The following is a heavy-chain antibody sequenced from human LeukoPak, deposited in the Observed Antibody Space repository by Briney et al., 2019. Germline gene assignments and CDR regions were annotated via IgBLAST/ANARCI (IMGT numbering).Heavy chain of an antibody. CDR3: ARGPYYYYYMDV. J-gene: IGHJ6*03. CDR1: GYTFNTYG. CDR2: ISAYNGNT. Sequence: ASVKVSCKASGYTFNTYGITWVRQAPGQGLEWVGWISAYNGNTIYAQKLQGRVTMTTDTSTSTAYLELRSLRSDDTAVYYCARGPYYYYYMDVWGKGTTVTVSS. V-gene: IGHV1-18*01.